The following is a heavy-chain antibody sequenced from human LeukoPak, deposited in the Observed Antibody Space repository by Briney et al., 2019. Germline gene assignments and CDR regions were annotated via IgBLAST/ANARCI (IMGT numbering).Heavy chain of an antibody. CDR1: GGSISSYY. Sequence: SETLSLTCTVSGGSISSYYWSWIRQPPGKGLEWIGYIYYSGSTNYNPSLKSRVTISVDTSKNQFSLKRSSVTAADTAVYYCARVGAAAGPEYFDYWGLGTLVTVSS. V-gene: IGHV4-59*08. CDR3: ARVGAAAGPEYFDY. J-gene: IGHJ4*02. CDR2: IYYSGST. D-gene: IGHD6-13*01.